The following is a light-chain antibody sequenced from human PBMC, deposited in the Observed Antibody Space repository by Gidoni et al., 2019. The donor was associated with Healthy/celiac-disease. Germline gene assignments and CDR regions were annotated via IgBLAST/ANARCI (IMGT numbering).Light chain of an antibody. CDR2: WAS. CDR1: QSVLYSSNNKNY. CDR3: QQYYSTPQT. V-gene: IGKV4-1*01. J-gene: IGKJ1*01. Sequence: DIVMTQSPDSLAVSLGERATINCKSSQSVLYSSNNKNYLAWYQQKPGQPPKLLIYWASTRESGVPDRFSGSWSGTDFTLTISSLQAEDVAVYYCQQYYSTPQTFGQXTKVEIK.